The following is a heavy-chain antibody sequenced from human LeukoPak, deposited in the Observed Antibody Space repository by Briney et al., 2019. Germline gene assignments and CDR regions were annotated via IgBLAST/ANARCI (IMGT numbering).Heavy chain of an antibody. CDR1: GYTFTIYD. CDR3: ASGSLDYYMDV. Sequence: ASVTLSFTSSGYTFTIYDINWVRQATGQGLEWKGWMNPNSGNTGHAQKFQGRVTMTRNTSISTAYMELSSLRSEDTAVYYCASGSLDYYMDVWGKGTTVTVSS. J-gene: IGHJ6*03. V-gene: IGHV1-8*01. CDR2: MNPNSGNT.